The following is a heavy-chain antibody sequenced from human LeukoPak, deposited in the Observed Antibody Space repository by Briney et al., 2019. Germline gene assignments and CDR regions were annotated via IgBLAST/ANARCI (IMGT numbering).Heavy chain of an antibody. J-gene: IGHJ3*02. Sequence: GGSLRLSCAASGFTFSSYSMNWVRQAPGKGLEWVSSISSSSSYIYYADSVKGRFTISRDNAKNSLYLQMNSLRAEDTAVYYCARDRGLMTYAFDIWGQGTMATVSS. CDR3: ARDRGLMTYAFDI. V-gene: IGHV3-21*01. CDR2: ISSSSSYI. CDR1: GFTFSSYS. D-gene: IGHD2-21*02.